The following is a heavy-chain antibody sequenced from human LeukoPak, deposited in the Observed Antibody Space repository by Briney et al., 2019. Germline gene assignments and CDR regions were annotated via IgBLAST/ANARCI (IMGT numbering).Heavy chain of an antibody. CDR2: IYTSGTT. Sequence: SETLSLTCTVSGASIRNNYWSWIQQPAGKGLEWIGRIYTSGTTTYNPSLESRVTMSVDTSKNQFSLNLSSVTAADTAVYYCARDVPSAFSGTYVDVWGQGTTVTVSS. D-gene: IGHD1-26*01. CDR1: GASIRNNY. CDR3: ARDVPSAFSGTYVDV. J-gene: IGHJ6*02. V-gene: IGHV4-4*07.